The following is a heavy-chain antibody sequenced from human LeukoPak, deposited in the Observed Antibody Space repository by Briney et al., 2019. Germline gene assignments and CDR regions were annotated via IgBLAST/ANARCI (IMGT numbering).Heavy chain of an antibody. CDR3: ARLCQVTSCARFEY. J-gene: IGHJ4*02. V-gene: IGHV4-39*01. CDR1: GDFISNGAYY. CDR2: IYYSGSI. Sequence: SETLSLTCSVSGDFISNGAYYWGWIRQPPGKGLEWIGSIYYSGSIFYNSSLESRITMSVDTSKNQSYLNLGSVTAADTAVYYCARLCQVTSCARFEYWGQGALVTVSS. D-gene: IGHD2-21*02.